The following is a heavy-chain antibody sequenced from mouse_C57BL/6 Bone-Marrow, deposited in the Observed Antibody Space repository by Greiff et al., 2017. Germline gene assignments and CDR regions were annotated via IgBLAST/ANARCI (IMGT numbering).Heavy chain of an antibody. Sequence: QVQLKQSGAELVRPGASVTLSCKASGYTFTDYEMHWVKQTPVHGLEWIGAIDPETGGTAYNQKFKGKAILTADKSSSTAYMQLRSLTSEDSAVYYCTRDDCYYYYAMDYWGQGTSVTVSS. CDR1: GYTFTDYE. CDR3: TRDDCYYYYAMDY. D-gene: IGHD2-3*01. CDR2: IDPETGGT. V-gene: IGHV1-15*01. J-gene: IGHJ4*01.